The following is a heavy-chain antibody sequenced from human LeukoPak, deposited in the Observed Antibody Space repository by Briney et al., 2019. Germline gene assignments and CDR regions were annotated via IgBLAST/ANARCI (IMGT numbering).Heavy chain of an antibody. Sequence: KTSETLSLTCTVSGGSISSYYWSWIRQPPGKGLEWIGYIYYSGSTNYNPSLKSRVTISVDTSKNQFSLKLSSVTAADTAVYYCASGPSGYYTGIPLAEGGFDWFDPWGQGTLVTVSS. V-gene: IGHV4-59*01. D-gene: IGHD3-3*01. CDR1: GGSISSYY. CDR3: ASGPSGYYTGIPLAEGGFDWFDP. J-gene: IGHJ5*02. CDR2: IYYSGST.